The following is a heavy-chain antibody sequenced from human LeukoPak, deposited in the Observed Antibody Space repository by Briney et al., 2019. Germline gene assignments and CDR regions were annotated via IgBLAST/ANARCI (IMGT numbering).Heavy chain of an antibody. D-gene: IGHD2-15*01. CDR3: ARAGGGGTRGYYYGMDV. J-gene: IGHJ6*02. V-gene: IGHV1-2*06. CDR1: GYTFTGYY. CDR2: INPNSGGT. Sequence: ASVKVSCKASGYTFTGYYMHWVRQAPGQGLEWMGRINPNSGGTNYAQKFQGRVTMTRDTSTSTVYMELSSLRSEDTAVYYCARAGGGGTRGYYYGMDVWGQGTTVTVSS.